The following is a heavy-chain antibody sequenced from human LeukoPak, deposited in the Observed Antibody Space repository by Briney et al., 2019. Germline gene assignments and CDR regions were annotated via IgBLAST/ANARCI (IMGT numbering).Heavy chain of an antibody. V-gene: IGHV4-38-2*02. Sequence: KPSETLSLTCTVSGYSISSGYYWGWIRHPPGKGLEWVGRVYHSGSTYYNPSLSSRVTISVDTSKNQFSLKLSAVTAADTAVYYCARVPYSGTYYVDSWGQGTLVTVSS. CDR3: ARVPYSGTYYVDS. CDR2: VYHSGST. CDR1: GYSISSGYY. D-gene: IGHD1-26*01. J-gene: IGHJ4*02.